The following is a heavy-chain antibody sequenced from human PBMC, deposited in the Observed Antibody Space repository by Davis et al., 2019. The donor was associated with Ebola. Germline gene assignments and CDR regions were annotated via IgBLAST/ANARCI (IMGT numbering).Heavy chain of an antibody. CDR3: ARRDLALIVVVPAAGKWEWVGAFDI. V-gene: IGHV4-39*07. J-gene: IGHJ3*02. Sequence: SETLSLTCTVSGGSISSGGYYWSWIRQPPGKGLEWIGEINHSGSTNYNPSLKSRVTISVDTSKNQFSLKLSSVTAADTAVYYCARRDLALIVVVPAAGKWEWVGAFDIWGQGTMVTVSS. D-gene: IGHD2-2*01. CDR1: GGSISSGGYY. CDR2: INHSGST.